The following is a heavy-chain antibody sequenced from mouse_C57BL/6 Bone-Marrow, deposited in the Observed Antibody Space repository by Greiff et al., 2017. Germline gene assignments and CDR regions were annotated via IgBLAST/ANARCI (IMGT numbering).Heavy chain of an antibody. D-gene: IGHD2-1*01. Sequence: VQLKQSGPELVKPGASVKISCKASGYTFTDYYMNWVKQSHGKSLEWIGDINPNNGGTSYNQKFKGKATLTVDKSSSTAYMELRSLTSEDSAVYYCGLLWHYYAMDYWGQGTSVTVSS. CDR2: INPNNGGT. V-gene: IGHV1-26*01. CDR3: GLLWHYYAMDY. CDR1: GYTFTDYY. J-gene: IGHJ4*01.